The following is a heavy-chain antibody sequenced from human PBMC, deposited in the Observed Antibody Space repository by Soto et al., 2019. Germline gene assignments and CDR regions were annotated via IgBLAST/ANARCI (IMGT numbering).Heavy chain of an antibody. Sequence: TGGSLRLSCAASGFTFSSYAMHWVRQAPGKGLEWVAVISYDGSNKYYADSVKGRFTISRDNSKNTLYLQMNSLRAEDTAVYYCAKVLEQWLVLGPPLGYWGQGTLVTVSS. CDR3: AKVLEQWLVLGPPLGY. D-gene: IGHD6-19*01. J-gene: IGHJ4*02. V-gene: IGHV3-30-3*01. CDR2: ISYDGSNK. CDR1: GFTFSSYA.